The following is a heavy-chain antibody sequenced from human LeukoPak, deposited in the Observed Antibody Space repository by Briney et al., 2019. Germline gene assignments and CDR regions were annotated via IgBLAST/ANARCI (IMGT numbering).Heavy chain of an antibody. V-gene: IGHV3-48*04. J-gene: IGHJ3*02. CDR2: ISSSSSTI. Sequence: PGRSLRLSCAASGFTFSSYSMNWVRQAPWKGLEWVSYISSSSSTIYHADSVKGRFTISRDNAKNSLYLQMNSLRAEDTAVYYCARDRFEPEDAFDIWGQGTMVTVSS. D-gene: IGHD1-14*01. CDR3: ARDRFEPEDAFDI. CDR1: GFTFSSYS.